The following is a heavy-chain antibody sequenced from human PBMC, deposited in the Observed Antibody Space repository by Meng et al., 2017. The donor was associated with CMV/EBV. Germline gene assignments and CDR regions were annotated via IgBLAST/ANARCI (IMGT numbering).Heavy chain of an antibody. Sequence: GGSLRLSCAASGFTFSSYSMNWVRQAPGKGLEWVSSISSSSSYIYYADSVKGRFTISRDNAKNSLYLQMNSLRAEDTAVYYCARPHQTIGYYESYYYYGMDVWGQGTTVTVSS. D-gene: IGHD3-3*01. V-gene: IGHV3-21*01. CDR2: ISSSSSYI. CDR1: GFTFSSYS. J-gene: IGHJ6*02. CDR3: ARPHQTIGYYESYYYYGMDV.